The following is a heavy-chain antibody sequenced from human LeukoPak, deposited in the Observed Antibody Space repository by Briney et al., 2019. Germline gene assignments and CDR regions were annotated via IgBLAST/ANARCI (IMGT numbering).Heavy chain of an antibody. CDR1: GFTFSSYE. J-gene: IGHJ3*01. D-gene: IGHD1-14*01. V-gene: IGHV3-48*03. CDR2: ISSRASTI. Sequence: PGGSLRLSCAASGFTFSSYEMNWVRQAPGKGLEWVSYISSRASTIYYADSVRGRLTISRDNAKNSLYLQMNSLRAEDTAVYYCARQDPRSLVPAFDFWGQGTMVTVSS. CDR3: ARQDPRSLVPAFDF.